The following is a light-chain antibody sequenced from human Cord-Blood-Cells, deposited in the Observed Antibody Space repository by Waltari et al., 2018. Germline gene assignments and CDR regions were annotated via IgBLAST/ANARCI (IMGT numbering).Light chain of an antibody. CDR3: QQYNSYPYT. CDR1: QSISSW. Sequence: EIQTTQSASTLSASVGDRVTITCRASQSISSWLAWYQQKPGKAPKLLIYKASSLESGVPSRFSGSGSGTEFTPTISSLQPDDFATYYCQQYNSYPYTFGQGTKLEIK. V-gene: IGKV1-5*03. CDR2: KAS. J-gene: IGKJ2*01.